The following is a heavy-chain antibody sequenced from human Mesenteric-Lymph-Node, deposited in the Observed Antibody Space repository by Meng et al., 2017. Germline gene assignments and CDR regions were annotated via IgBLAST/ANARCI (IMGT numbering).Heavy chain of an antibody. Sequence: SETLSLTCSVSGASMSVVSYWSWVRQSPGKGLEWIGQIDHLGIAYYKPSLKSRVTISVDKSKNQFSLKVTSVTAADTAVYYCAREWSGSFRHFDYWGQGILVTVSS. V-gene: IGHV4-4*02. CDR3: AREWSGSFRHFDY. J-gene: IGHJ4*02. CDR2: IDHLGIA. CDR1: GASMSVVSY. D-gene: IGHD1-26*01.